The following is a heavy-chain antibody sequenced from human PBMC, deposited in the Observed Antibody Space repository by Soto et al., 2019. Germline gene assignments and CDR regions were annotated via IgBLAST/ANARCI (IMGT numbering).Heavy chain of an antibody. Sequence: PSETLSLTCTVSGGSISSGDYYWSWIRQPPGKGLEWIGYIYYSGSTYYNPSLKSRVTISVDTSKNQFSLKLSSVTAADTAVYYCARAMSSSWSRYYFDYWGQGTLVTVSS. CDR3: ARAMSSSWSRYYFDY. CDR1: GGSISSGDYY. V-gene: IGHV4-30-4*01. D-gene: IGHD6-13*01. J-gene: IGHJ4*02. CDR2: IYYSGST.